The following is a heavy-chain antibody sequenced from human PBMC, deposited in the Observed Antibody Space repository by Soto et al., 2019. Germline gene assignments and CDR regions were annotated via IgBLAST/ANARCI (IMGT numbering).Heavy chain of an antibody. D-gene: IGHD3-3*01. J-gene: IGHJ4*02. CDR1: GFTFSSYA. CDR3: AKDLYFWSGYSLDY. V-gene: IGHV3-23*01. CDR2: ISGSGGST. Sequence: GGSLRLSCAASGFTFSSYAMSWVRQAPGKGLEWVSAISGSGGSTYYADSVKGRFTISRDNSKNTPYLQMNSLRAEDTAVYYCAKDLYFWSGYSLDYWGQGTLVTVSS.